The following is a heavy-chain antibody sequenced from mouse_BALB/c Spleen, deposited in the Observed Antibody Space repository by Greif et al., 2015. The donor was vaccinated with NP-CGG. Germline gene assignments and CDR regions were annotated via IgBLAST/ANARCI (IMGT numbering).Heavy chain of an antibody. CDR1: GYSFTSYW. Sequence: QVQLQQSGAELVRPGASVKLSCMASGYSFTSYWLNWVTQRPGQGLEWIGMIHPSDSETRLNQKFKDKATMTVDKSSSTAYMQLSSPTAGDAAGYYGARDRYDFAYWGQGTLVTVSA. CDR3: ARDRYDFAY. CDR2: IHPSDSET. V-gene: IGHV1S82*01. D-gene: IGHD2-14*01. J-gene: IGHJ3*01.